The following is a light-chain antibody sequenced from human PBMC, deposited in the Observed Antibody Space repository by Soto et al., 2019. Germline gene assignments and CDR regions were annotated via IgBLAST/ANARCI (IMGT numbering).Light chain of an antibody. CDR3: QQYNNWPLWT. CDR1: QSVSSN. J-gene: IGKJ1*01. Sequence: EIVMTQSPATLSVSPGERATLSCRASQSVSSNLAWYQQKPGQAPRLLIYAASTRATGIPAKFSGSGSGTDFTLTISSLQAEDFAVYYCQQYNNWPLWTFGQGPKVEIK. CDR2: AAS. V-gene: IGKV3-15*01.